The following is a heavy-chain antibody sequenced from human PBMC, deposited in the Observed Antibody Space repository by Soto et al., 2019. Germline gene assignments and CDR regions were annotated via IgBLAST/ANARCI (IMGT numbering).Heavy chain of an antibody. CDR2: LYDTGST. D-gene: IGHD2-8*01. V-gene: IGHV4-59*08. J-gene: IGHJ4*01. CDR1: AGSISDYH. CDR3: ARLGYCSTGVCYRN. Sequence: QVQLQEPGPGLVKPSETLSLTCTVSAGSISDYHWTWTRQPPGGGLEWIGILYDTGSTTYNPSLKSRLSISSETSRNSFSLKLSSVTAADSGVYSCARLGYCSTGVCYRNWGHGTLVTVSS.